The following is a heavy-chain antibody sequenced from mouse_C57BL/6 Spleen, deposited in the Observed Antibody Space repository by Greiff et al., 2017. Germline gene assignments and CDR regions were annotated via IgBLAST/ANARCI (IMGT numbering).Heavy chain of an antibody. D-gene: IGHD1-1*01. J-gene: IGHJ4*01. CDR3: ASDYYGSSPYYAMDY. CDR2: INHYNGDT. CDR1: GYTFTDYY. V-gene: IGHV1-19*01. Sequence: EVQLQQSGPVLVKPGASVKMSCKASGYTFTDYYMNWVKQSHGKSLEWIGIINHYNGDTSYNQKFKGKATLTFDKSSSTAYMEVNSLTSEDSAVYYCASDYYGSSPYYAMDYWGQGTSVTVSS.